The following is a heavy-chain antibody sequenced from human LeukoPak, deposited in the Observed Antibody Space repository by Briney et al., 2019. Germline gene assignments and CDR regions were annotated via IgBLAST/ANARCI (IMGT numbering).Heavy chain of an antibody. V-gene: IGHV4-59*01. J-gene: IGHJ4*02. D-gene: IGHD2-2*01. CDR1: GGSITNYY. CDR2: IFYTGIT. Sequence: PSETLSLTCTVSGGSITNYYWSWIRQPPGKGLEWLASIFYTGITNYSPSLKSRVTISLDTSKNQFSLKLSSVTAADTAIYYCARGRVPGTWGQGTLVTVSS. CDR3: ARGRVPGT.